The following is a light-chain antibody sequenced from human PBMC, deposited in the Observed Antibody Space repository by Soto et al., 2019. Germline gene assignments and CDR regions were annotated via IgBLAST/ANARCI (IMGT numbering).Light chain of an antibody. Sequence: DIQMTQAPSSLSASVGERVTITCRASHSMSSYLNWYQQKPGKAPKLLIYAASSLQNGVPSRFSGSGSGTDFTLTIRSLQPEDFATYYCQQFNNYPSITCGQGKRREIK. CDR3: QQFNNYPSIT. J-gene: IGKJ5*01. V-gene: IGKV1-39*01. CDR1: HSMSSY. CDR2: AAS.